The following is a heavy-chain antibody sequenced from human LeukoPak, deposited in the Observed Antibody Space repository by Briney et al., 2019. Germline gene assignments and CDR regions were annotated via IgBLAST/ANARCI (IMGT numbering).Heavy chain of an antibody. V-gene: IGHV3-74*01. CDR3: AREYYDGAPLDI. CDR1: GFPFSSYW. Sequence: GGSLRLSCEVSGFPFSSYWMHWVRQAPGRGLVWVSRINGGGSTTAYADSVKGRFTSSRDNAKNTLYLQMSSLRAEDTAVYYCAREYYDGAPLDIWGQGAMVTVSS. CDR2: INGGGSTT. D-gene: IGHD3-16*01. J-gene: IGHJ3*02.